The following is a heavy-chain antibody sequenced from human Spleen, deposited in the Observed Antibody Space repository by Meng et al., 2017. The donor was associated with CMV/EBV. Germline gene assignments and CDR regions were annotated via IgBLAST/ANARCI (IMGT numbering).Heavy chain of an antibody. J-gene: IGHJ4*02. CDR1: GFTFGDYA. D-gene: IGHD5-12*01. CDR3: ARVDNGYDFPFDY. V-gene: IGHV3-7*01. CDR2: INQDGSQR. Sequence: GGSLRLSCTASGFTFGDYAMSWVRQAPGKALEWVANINQDGSQRNYVDSVKGRFTISRDNSKNTVFLQMNSLRPEDTAMYYCARVDNGYDFPFDYWGQGTLVTVSS.